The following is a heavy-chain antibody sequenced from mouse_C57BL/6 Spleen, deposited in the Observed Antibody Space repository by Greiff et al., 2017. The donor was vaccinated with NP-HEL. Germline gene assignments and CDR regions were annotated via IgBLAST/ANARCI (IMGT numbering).Heavy chain of an antibody. V-gene: IGHV1-55*01. J-gene: IGHJ3*01. CDR2: IYPGSGST. D-gene: IGHD1-1*01. Sequence: VQLQQPGAELVKPGASVKMSCKASGYTFTSYWITWVKQRPGQGLEWIGDIYPGSGSTNYNEKFKSKATLTVDTSSSPAYMQLSSLTSEDSAVYYCAKGDYYGSSPFAYWGQGTLVTVSA. CDR1: GYTFTSYW. CDR3: AKGDYYGSSPFAY.